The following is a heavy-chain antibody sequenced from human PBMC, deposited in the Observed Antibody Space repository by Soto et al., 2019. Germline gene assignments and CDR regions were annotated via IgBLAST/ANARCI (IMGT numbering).Heavy chain of an antibody. J-gene: IGHJ6*02. Sequence: AGGSLRLSCAASGFTFSSYGMHWVRQAPGKGLEWVAVISYDGSNKYYADSVKGRFTISRDNSKNTLYLQMNSLRAEDTAVYYCAKELGYCSSTSCYAYYYYYGMDVWGQGTTVTVSS. CDR1: GFTFSSYG. CDR2: ISYDGSNK. CDR3: AKELGYCSSTSCYAYYYYYGMDV. V-gene: IGHV3-30*18. D-gene: IGHD2-2*01.